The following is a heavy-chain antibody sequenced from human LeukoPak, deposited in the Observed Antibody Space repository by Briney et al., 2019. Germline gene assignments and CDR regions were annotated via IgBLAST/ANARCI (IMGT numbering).Heavy chain of an antibody. CDR1: GYTFTKYA. D-gene: IGHD3-10*01. Sequence: ASVKVSCKASGYTFTKYAMNWVRQAPGQGLEWMGWINTNTGNATYAQGFTGRFVFSLDTSVSTAYLQISSLKAEDTAVYYCARSGGSGSYYARYYYYYMDVWGKGTTVTVSS. V-gene: IGHV7-4-1*02. CDR3: ARSGGSGSYYARYYYYYMDV. CDR2: INTNTGNA. J-gene: IGHJ6*03.